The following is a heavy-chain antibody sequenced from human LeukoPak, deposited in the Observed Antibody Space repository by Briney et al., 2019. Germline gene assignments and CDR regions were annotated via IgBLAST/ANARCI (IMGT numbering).Heavy chain of an antibody. CDR3: ARASSGYSYGYAFDY. CDR1: GYTFTNYD. Sequence: SVKVSCKASGYTFTNYDVNWVRQATGQGLECMGRIIPILGIANYAQKFQGRVTITADKSTSTAYMELSSLRSEDTAVCYCARASSGYSYGYAFDYWGQGTLVTVSS. V-gene: IGHV1-69*04. J-gene: IGHJ4*02. D-gene: IGHD5-18*01. CDR2: IIPILGIA.